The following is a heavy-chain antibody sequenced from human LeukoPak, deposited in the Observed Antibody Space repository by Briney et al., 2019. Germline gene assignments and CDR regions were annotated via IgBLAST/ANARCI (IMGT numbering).Heavy chain of an antibody. CDR3: ARAGLYGSGSYS. V-gene: IGHV4-59*01. CDR2: IYYSGST. J-gene: IGHJ4*02. Sequence: SETLSLTCTVSGGSISSYYWSWIRQPPGKGLEWIGYIYYSGSTNYNPSLKSRVTISVDTSKNQFSLKLSCVTAADTAVYYCARAGLYGSGSYSWGQGTLVTVSS. CDR1: GGSISSYY. D-gene: IGHD3-10*01.